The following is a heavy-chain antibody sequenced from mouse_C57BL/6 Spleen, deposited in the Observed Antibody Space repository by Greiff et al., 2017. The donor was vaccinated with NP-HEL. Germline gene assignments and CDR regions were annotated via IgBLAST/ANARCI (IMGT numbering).Heavy chain of an antibody. V-gene: IGHV1-80*01. CDR3: ARSDDYDGAWFAY. D-gene: IGHD2-4*01. Sequence: QVQLKESGAELVKPGASVKISCKASGYAFSSYWMNWVKQRPGKGLEWIGQIYPGDGDTNYNGKFKGKATLTADKSSSTAYMQLSSLTSEDSAVYFCARSDDYDGAWFAYWGQGTLVTVSA. J-gene: IGHJ3*01. CDR2: IYPGDGDT. CDR1: GYAFSSYW.